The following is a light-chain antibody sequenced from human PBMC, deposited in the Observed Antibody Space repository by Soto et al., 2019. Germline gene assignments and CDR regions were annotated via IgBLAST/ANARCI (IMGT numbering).Light chain of an antibody. Sequence: QSVLTQPASVSGSPGQSITISCTGTSSDVGGYNYVSWYQQHPGKAPKLMIYDVSNRPSGVSNRFSGSKSGNTASLTISGLQSEYAADYYCSSYTSSSTPVVFGGGTKLTVL. CDR1: SSDVGGYNY. CDR2: DVS. V-gene: IGLV2-14*01. J-gene: IGLJ2*01. CDR3: SSYTSSSTPVV.